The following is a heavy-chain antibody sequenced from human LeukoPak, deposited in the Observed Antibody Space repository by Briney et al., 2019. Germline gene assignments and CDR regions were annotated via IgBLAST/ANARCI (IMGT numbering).Heavy chain of an antibody. CDR1: GFTFSSYA. CDR3: AKGVSATIFGVAPFDY. D-gene: IGHD3-3*01. CDR2: ISGSGGST. J-gene: IGHJ4*02. V-gene: IGHV3-23*01. Sequence: GGSLRLSCAASGFTFSSYAMSWVRQAPGKGLEWVSAISGSGGSTYYADSVKARFTISRENSKNTLYLQMNSLRAEDTAVYYCAKGVSATIFGVAPFDYWGQGTLVTVSS.